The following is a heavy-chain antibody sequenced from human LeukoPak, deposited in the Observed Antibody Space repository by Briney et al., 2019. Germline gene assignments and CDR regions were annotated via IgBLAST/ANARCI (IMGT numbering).Heavy chain of an antibody. D-gene: IGHD3-22*01. CDR1: GGSISSGGYS. V-gene: IGHV4-30-2*01. J-gene: IGHJ4*02. Sequence: SQTLSLTCAVSGGSISSGGYSWSWIRQPPGKGLGWIGYIYHSGSTYYNPSLKSRVTISVDRSKNQFSLKLSSVTAADTAVYYCASLRYYYDSSGYYYDSRSIVFDCWGQGTLVTVSS. CDR2: IYHSGST. CDR3: ASLRYYYDSSGYYYDSRSIVFDC.